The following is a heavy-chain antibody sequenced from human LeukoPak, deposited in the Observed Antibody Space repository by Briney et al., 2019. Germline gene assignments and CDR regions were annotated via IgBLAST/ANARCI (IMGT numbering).Heavy chain of an antibody. Sequence: ASVKVSCKASGYTFTSYDINWVRQATGQGLEWMGWMNPNSGNTGYAQKFQGRVTITRNTSISTAYMELSSLRSEDTAVYYCARSAGSPYDFWGGYRYYYYYYYMDVWGKGTTVTVSS. CDR3: ARSAGSPYDFWGGYRYYYYYYYMDV. CDR1: GYTFTSYD. D-gene: IGHD3-3*01. J-gene: IGHJ6*03. V-gene: IGHV1-8*03. CDR2: MNPNSGNT.